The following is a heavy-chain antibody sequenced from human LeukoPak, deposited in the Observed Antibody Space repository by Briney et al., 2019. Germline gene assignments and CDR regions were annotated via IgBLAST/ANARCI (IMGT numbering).Heavy chain of an antibody. J-gene: IGHJ4*02. CDR3: ARGRSGYYYFGSMVYYFDY. CDR2: ISAYNGNT. Sequence: ASVKVSCKASGYTFTSYGISWVRQAPGQGLEWMGWISAYNGNTNYAQKLQGRVTMTTDTSTSTAYMELRSLRSDDTAVYYCARGRSGYYYFGSMVYYFDYWGQGTLVTVSS. CDR1: GYTFTSYG. D-gene: IGHD3-22*01. V-gene: IGHV1-18*01.